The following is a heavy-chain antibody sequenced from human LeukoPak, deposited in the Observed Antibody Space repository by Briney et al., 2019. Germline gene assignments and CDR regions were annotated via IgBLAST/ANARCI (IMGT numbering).Heavy chain of an antibody. CDR3: ARMGGYSGYATH. J-gene: IGHJ4*02. Sequence: PSETLSLTCTVSGGSLSSYYWSWIRQPPGKGLEWIGYIYSPGSANYNPSLRSRVTLSVDTAKNQFSLKLNSVTAADTAVYYCARMGGYSGYATHWGQGTLVTVSS. V-gene: IGHV4-59*08. CDR2: IYSPGSA. D-gene: IGHD5-12*01. CDR1: GGSLSSYY.